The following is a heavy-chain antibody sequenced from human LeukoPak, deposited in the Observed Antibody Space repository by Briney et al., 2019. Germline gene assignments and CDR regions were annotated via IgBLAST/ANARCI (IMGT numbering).Heavy chain of an antibody. CDR1: GYTFTSYD. V-gene: IGHV1-8*01. J-gene: IGHJ4*02. D-gene: IGHD5-12*01. Sequence: GASVKVSCKASGYTFTSYDINWVRQATGQGLEWMGWMNPNSGNTGYAQKFQGRVTMTRNTSISTAYMELSSLRSDDTAVYYCARGPLYSAYDLFDYWGQGTLVTVSS. CDR2: MNPNSGNT. CDR3: ARGPLYSAYDLFDY.